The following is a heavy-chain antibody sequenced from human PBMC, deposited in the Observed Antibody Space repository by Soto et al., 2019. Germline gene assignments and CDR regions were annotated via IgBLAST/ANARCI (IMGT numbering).Heavy chain of an antibody. CDR1: GGTFSSYA. Sequence: SVKVSCKASGGTFSSYAISWVRQAPGQGLEWMGGIIPIFGTANYAQKFQGRVTITADKSTSTAYMELSSLRSEDTAVYYCARDPDIVVVPAATPYYYGMDVWGQGTTVTVSS. V-gene: IGHV1-69*06. D-gene: IGHD2-2*01. J-gene: IGHJ6*02. CDR3: ARDPDIVVVPAATPYYYGMDV. CDR2: IIPIFGTA.